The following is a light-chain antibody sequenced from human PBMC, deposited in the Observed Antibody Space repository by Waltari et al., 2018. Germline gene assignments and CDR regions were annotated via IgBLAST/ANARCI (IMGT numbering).Light chain of an antibody. J-gene: IGLJ3*02. V-gene: IGLV3-25*03. Sequence: SYELTQPPSVSVSPGQTARITCSGDALPKQYVYWYKQKPGQAPVLLIYKDSQRPSGIPERFSASSSATTVTLTISGVQAEDEADYYCQSADSSSMYWVFGGGTKLTVL. CDR1: ALPKQY. CDR3: QSADSSSMYWV. CDR2: KDS.